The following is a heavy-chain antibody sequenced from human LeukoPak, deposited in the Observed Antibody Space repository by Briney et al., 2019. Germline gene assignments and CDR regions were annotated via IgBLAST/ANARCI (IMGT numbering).Heavy chain of an antibody. CDR2: IYYSGST. CDR3: ACRRLELRRDWFDP. Sequence: SETLSLTCTVSGGSISSHYWSWIRQPPGKGLEWIGYIYYSGSTNYNPSLKSRVTISVDTSKNQFSLKLSSVTAADTAVYYCACRRLELRRDWFDPWGQGTLVTVSS. CDR1: GGSISSHY. V-gene: IGHV4-59*11. D-gene: IGHD1-7*01. J-gene: IGHJ5*02.